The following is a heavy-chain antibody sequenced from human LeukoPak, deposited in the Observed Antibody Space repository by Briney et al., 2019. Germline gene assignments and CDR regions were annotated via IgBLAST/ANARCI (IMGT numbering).Heavy chain of an antibody. CDR2: IYYSGST. CDR1: GGSISSGDYY. CDR3: ARTTSPSYDYVWGSYRPLFDY. J-gene: IGHJ4*02. Sequence: NPSETLSLTCTVSGGSISSGDYYWGWIRQPPGKGLEWIGYIYYSGSTYYNPSLKSRVTISVDTSKNQFSLKLSSVTAADTAVYYCARTTSPSYDYVWGSYRPLFDYWGQGTLVTVSS. D-gene: IGHD3-16*02. V-gene: IGHV4-30-4*01.